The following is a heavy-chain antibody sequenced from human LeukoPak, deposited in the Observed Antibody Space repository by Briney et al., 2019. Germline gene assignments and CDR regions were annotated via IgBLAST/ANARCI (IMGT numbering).Heavy chain of an antibody. V-gene: IGHV4-4*07. CDR1: GASINDYY. J-gene: IGHJ4*02. D-gene: IGHD3-22*01. Sequence: SETLSLTCTVSGASINDYYWSWIRQPAGEGLEWIGRIYSSGSAYYNPSLKSRVTMSVDTSKNHFSLKLSSVTAADTAVYYCARDAYYYDTGGYFQTDYWGQGTLVTVSS. CDR2: IYSSGSA. CDR3: ARDAYYYDTGGYFQTDY.